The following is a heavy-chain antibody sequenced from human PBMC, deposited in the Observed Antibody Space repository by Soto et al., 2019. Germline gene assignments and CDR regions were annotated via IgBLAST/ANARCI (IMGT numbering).Heavy chain of an antibody. CDR1: GFTFSDYY. Sequence: QVQLVESGGGLVKPGGSLRLSCAASGFTFSDYYMSWIRQAPGQGLEWVSYISSSGSTIYYADSVKGRFTISRDNAKNSLYLQMNSLRAEDTAVYYCARGARITMVRGVIAINAFDIWGQGTMVTVSS. J-gene: IGHJ3*02. CDR2: ISSSGSTI. D-gene: IGHD3-10*01. V-gene: IGHV3-11*01. CDR3: ARGARITMVRGVIAINAFDI.